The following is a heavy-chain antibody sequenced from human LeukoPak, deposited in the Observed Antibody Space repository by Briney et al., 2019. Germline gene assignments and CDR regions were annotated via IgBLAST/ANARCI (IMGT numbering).Heavy chain of an antibody. CDR1: GLTFNKYW. J-gene: IGHJ1*01. CDR2: IKQDGSEK. D-gene: IGHD6-19*01. V-gene: IGHV3-7*01. CDR3: ATGYSSGWYFYFQH. Sequence: PGGSLRLSCEASGLTFNKYWMTWVRQAPGKGLEWVANIKQDGSEKNYVDSVKGRFTISRDNAKSSLSLRMNSLSAEDTAVYYCATGYSSGWYFYFQHWGQGSLVSVSS.